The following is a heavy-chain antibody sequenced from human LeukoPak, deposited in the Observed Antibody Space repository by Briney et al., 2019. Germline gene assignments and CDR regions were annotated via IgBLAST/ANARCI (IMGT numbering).Heavy chain of an antibody. CDR3: ARDQGGGYSYGWQSFDY. Sequence: GGSLRLSCVASGFTFGNYWMHWVRQVPGKGPEWVSRINKDGSITNFADSVKGRFTISRDNAKNSLYLQMNSLRAEDTAVYYCARDQGGGYSYGWQSFDYWGQGTLVTVSS. J-gene: IGHJ4*02. CDR2: INKDGSIT. CDR1: GFTFGNYW. V-gene: IGHV3-74*01. D-gene: IGHD5-18*01.